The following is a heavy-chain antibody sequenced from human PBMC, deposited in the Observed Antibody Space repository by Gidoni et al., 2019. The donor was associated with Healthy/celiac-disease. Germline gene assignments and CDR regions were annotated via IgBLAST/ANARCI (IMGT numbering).Heavy chain of an antibody. CDR2: INSEGSST. J-gene: IGHJ3*02. CDR3: ASPYYYDSSGPSGGAFDI. V-gene: IGHV3-74*01. CDR1: GFTFSSYW. D-gene: IGHD3-22*01. Sequence: EVQLVESGGGLVQPGGSLRLSCAASGFTFSSYWMHWVRQAPGKGLVWVSRINSEGSSTSYADSVKGRFTISRDNAKNTLYLQMNSLRAEDTSVYYCASPYYYDSSGPSGGAFDIWGQGTMVTVSS.